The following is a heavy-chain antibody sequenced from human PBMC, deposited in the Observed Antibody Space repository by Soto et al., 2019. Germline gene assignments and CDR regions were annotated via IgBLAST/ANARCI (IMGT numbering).Heavy chain of an antibody. CDR3: ARVKSLAGHY. CDR1: GFTFSTYW. CDR2: IKQDGSDK. D-gene: IGHD2-15*01. J-gene: IGHJ4*02. Sequence: EVQLVESGGGLVQPGGSLRLSCAASGFTFSTYWMSWVRLAPGKGLEWVANIKQDGSDKYYVYSVKGRFTISRDNAKNSLYLQMNGLRAEDTAVYYCARVKSLAGHYWGQGTLVTVSS. V-gene: IGHV3-7*05.